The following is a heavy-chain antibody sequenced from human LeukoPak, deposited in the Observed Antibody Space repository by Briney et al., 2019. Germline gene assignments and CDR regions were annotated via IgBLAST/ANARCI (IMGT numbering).Heavy chain of an antibody. J-gene: IGHJ3*02. Sequence: QPGRSLRLSCAASGFTFSSYAMSWVRQAPGKGLEWVSAISGSGGSTYYADSVKGRFTISRDNSKNTLYLQMNSLRAEDTAVYYCAKDHDFWSGYSDAFDIWGQGTMVTVSS. CDR3: AKDHDFWSGYSDAFDI. V-gene: IGHV3-23*01. CDR1: GFTFSSYA. D-gene: IGHD3-3*01. CDR2: ISGSGGST.